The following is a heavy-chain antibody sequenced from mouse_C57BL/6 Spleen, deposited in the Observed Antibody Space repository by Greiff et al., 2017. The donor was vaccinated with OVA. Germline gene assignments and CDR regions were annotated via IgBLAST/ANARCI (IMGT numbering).Heavy chain of an antibody. Sequence: QVQLQQPGAELVKPGASVKLSCKASGYTFTSYWMHWVKQRPGQGLEWIGMIHPNSGSTNYNEKFKSKATLTVDKSSSTAYMQLSSLTSEDSAVXYCSRSGYYGTRAMDYWGQGTSVTVSS. V-gene: IGHV1-64*01. D-gene: IGHD1-1*01. CDR1: GYTFTSYW. CDR2: IHPNSGST. J-gene: IGHJ4*01. CDR3: SRSGYYGTRAMDY.